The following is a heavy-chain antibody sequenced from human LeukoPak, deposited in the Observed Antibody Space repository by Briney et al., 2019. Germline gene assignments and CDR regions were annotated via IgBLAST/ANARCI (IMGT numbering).Heavy chain of an antibody. V-gene: IGHV3-11*01. Sequence: GGSLRLSCAASGFTFSDYYMSWIRQAPGKGPEWVSYISSSGSTIYYADSVKGRFTISRDNAKNSLYPQMNSLRAEDTPVYYCARESHDAFDIRGQGTMVTVSS. CDR1: GFTFSDYY. J-gene: IGHJ3*02. CDR3: ARESHDAFDI. CDR2: ISSSGSTI.